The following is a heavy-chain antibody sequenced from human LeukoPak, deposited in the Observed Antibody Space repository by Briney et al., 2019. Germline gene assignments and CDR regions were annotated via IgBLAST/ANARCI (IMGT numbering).Heavy chain of an antibody. J-gene: IGHJ5*02. CDR1: GYTFTGYY. V-gene: IGHV1-2*02. CDR3: ARGGEVPAAIRLRGFDP. Sequence: GASVNVSCKASGYTFTGYYMHWVRQAPGQGLEWMGWINPNSGGTNYAQTFQGRVTMTRDTSISTAYMELSRLRSDDTAVYYCARGGEVPAAIRLRGFDPWGQGTLVTVSS. D-gene: IGHD2-2*02. CDR2: INPNSGGT.